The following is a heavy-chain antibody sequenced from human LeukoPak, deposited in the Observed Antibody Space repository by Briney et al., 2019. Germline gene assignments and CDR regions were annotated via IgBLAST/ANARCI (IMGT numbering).Heavy chain of an antibody. CDR2: INPNSGDT. J-gene: IGHJ4*02. Sequence: ASVKVSCKASRYTLTGYYMHWLRQAPGQGLEWMGWINPNSGDTNYAQKFQGRVTMTRDTSISTAYMELSKLTSDDTAVYYCAKNPYEYYFDYWGQGTLVTVSS. CDR1: RYTLTGYY. V-gene: IGHV1-2*02. CDR3: AKNPYEYYFDY. D-gene: IGHD5-12*01.